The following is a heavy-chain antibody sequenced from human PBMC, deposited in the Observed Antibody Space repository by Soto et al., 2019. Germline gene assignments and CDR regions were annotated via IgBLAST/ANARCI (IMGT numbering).Heavy chain of an antibody. CDR3: ARGTVHFDY. J-gene: IGHJ4*02. CDR2: IWYAGSNK. V-gene: IGHV3-33*01. CDR1: GFTFSTYG. Sequence: QVQLVESGGDVVQPGRSLRLSCAASGFTFSTYGIHWVRQAPGKGLEWVAVIWYAGSNKYYADSVKGRFTISRDNSKNTLYLQMNSLRAEDTAVDYCARGTVHFDYWGQGTLVTVSS. D-gene: IGHD4-17*01.